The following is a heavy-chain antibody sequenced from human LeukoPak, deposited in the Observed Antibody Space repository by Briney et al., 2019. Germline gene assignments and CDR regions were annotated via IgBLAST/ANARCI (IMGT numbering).Heavy chain of an antibody. CDR3: ARGGVWFDY. J-gene: IGHJ4*02. V-gene: IGHV4-59*01. CDR1: GGSISGYY. Sequence: SETLSLTCTVPGGSISGYYWSWVRQPPGKGLEWIGYIYYSGSTNYNPSLKSRVTISVDTSRNQFSLKLSSVTAADTAVYYCARGGVWFDYWGQGTLVTVSS. CDR2: IYYSGST. D-gene: IGHD2-8*02.